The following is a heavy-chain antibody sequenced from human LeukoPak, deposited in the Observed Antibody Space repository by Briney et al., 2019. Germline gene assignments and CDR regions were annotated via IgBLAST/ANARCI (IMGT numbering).Heavy chain of an antibody. CDR3: ACLDMGDPNYYYYMDV. D-gene: IGHD5/OR15-5a*01. V-gene: IGHV4-34*01. CDR2: INHSGST. CDR1: GGSFSGYY. J-gene: IGHJ6*03. Sequence: PSETLSLTCAVYGGSFSGYYWSWIRQPPGKGLEWIGEINHSGSTNYNPSLKSRVTISVDTSKNQFSLKLSSVTAADTAVYYCACLDMGDPNYYYYMDVWAKGPRSPSP.